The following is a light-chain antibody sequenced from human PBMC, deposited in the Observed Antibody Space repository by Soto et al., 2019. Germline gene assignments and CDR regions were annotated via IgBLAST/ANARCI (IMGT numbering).Light chain of an antibody. CDR3: PQYTSYWT. J-gene: IGKJ1*01. Sequence: SQSPATLSASVGDRVTITCRASQSISRWLAWYQQKPGKAPKLLIHDATSLESGVPSRFSGSGSGTEFTLTISSLQPADFATYSRPQYTSYWTFAHGTKVDI. CDR2: DAT. V-gene: IGKV1-5*01. CDR1: QSISRW.